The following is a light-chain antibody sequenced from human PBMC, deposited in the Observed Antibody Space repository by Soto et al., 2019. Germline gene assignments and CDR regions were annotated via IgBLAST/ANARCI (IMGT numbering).Light chain of an antibody. Sequence: QPVLTQSPSASASLGASVKLTCSLSSGHSSYAIAWHQQQPQKGPRYLMKLNSDGSHTKGGGIPDRFSGSSSGAERYLTICSLQSEDEADYYCQTWGTGIRGVFGAGTKLTVL. V-gene: IGLV4-69*01. J-gene: IGLJ2*01. CDR2: LNSDGSH. CDR1: SGHSSYA. CDR3: QTWGTGIRGV.